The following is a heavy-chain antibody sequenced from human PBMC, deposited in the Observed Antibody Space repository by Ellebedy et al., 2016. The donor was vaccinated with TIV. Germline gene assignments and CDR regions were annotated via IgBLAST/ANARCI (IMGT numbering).Heavy chain of an antibody. V-gene: IGHV4-59*01. Sequence: SETLSLTCTVSGGSISSYYWSWIRQPPGKGLEWIGYIYYSGSTNYNPSLKSRVTISVDTSKNQFSLKLSSVTAADTAVYYCARGSIAARRGYYYGMDVWGQGTTVTVSS. J-gene: IGHJ6*02. CDR1: GGSISSYY. D-gene: IGHD6-6*01. CDR3: ARGSIAARRGYYYGMDV. CDR2: IYYSGST.